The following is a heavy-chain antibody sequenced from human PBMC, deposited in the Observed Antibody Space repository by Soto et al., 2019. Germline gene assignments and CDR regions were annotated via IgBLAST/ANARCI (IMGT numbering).Heavy chain of an antibody. Sequence: SETLSLTCTVSGGSISSYYWSWIRQPPGKGLEWIGYIYYSGSTNYNPSLKSRVTISVDTSKNQFSLKLSSVTAADTAVYYCARESILFGDPWGRNAFDIWGQGTMVTVSS. J-gene: IGHJ3*02. D-gene: IGHD3-10*02. CDR1: GGSISSYY. CDR3: ARESILFGDPWGRNAFDI. CDR2: IYYSGST. V-gene: IGHV4-59*01.